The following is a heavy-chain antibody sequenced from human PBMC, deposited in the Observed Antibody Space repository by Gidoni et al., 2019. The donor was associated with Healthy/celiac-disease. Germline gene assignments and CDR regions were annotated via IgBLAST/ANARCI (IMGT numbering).Heavy chain of an antibody. Sequence: QVQLQESGPGLVKPSQTLSLPRTVSGAPISSGSSSWSWTRQPAGKGREWIGRIYTSGSTNYNPSLKSRVTISVDTSKNQFSLKLSSVTAADTAVYYCARSPPDYDDILTGEYGMDVWGQGTTVTVSS. CDR3: ARSPPDYDDILTGEYGMDV. V-gene: IGHV4-61*02. D-gene: IGHD3-9*01. CDR1: GAPISSGSSS. CDR2: IYTSGST. J-gene: IGHJ6*02.